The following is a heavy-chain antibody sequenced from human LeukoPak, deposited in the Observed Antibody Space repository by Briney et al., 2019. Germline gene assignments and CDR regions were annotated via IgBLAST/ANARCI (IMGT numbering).Heavy chain of an antibody. D-gene: IGHD3-9*01. V-gene: IGHV1-18*01. CDR1: GYTFTSYG. Sequence: ASVKVSCKASGYTFTSYGISWVRQAPGQGLEWMGWISAFNGNTNYAQKLQGRVTMTTDTSTSTAYMKLRSLRSDDTAVYYCASDLPSYYDILPGPHTYYSYGIEVWGQGTTVTVSS. CDR3: ASDLPSYYDILPGPHTYYSYGIEV. CDR2: ISAFNGNT. J-gene: IGHJ6*02.